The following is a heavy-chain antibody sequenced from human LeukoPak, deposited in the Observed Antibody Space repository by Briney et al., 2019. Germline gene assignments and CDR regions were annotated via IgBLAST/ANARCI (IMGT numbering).Heavy chain of an antibody. D-gene: IGHD6-19*01. V-gene: IGHV4-34*01. CDR2: INHSGST. CDR3: ARVAVAGTEVDY. CDR1: GGSFSGYY. J-gene: IGHJ4*02. Sequence: PSETLSLTCAVYGGSFSGYYWSWIRQPPGKGLEWIGEINHSGSTNYNPSLKSRVTISVDTSKNQFSLKLSSVTAADTAVYYCARVAVAGTEVDYWGQGTLVIVSS.